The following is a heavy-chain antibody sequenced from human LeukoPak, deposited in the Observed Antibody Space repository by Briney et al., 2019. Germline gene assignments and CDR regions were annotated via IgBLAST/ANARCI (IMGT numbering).Heavy chain of an antibody. D-gene: IGHD3-22*01. CDR2: INHSGST. CDR3: APPKYYDSSGYYT. Sequence: SETLSLTCAVYGGSFSGYYWSWIRQPPGKGLEWIGEINHSGSTNYNPSLKSRVTISVDTSKNQFSPKLSSVTAADTAVYYCAPPKYYDSSGYYTWGQGTLVTVSS. CDR1: GGSFSGYY. J-gene: IGHJ5*02. V-gene: IGHV4-34*01.